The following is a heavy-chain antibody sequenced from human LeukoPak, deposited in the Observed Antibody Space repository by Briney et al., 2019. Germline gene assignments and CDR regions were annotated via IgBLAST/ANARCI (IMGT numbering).Heavy chain of an antibody. V-gene: IGHV4-34*01. CDR1: GGSFSGYY. D-gene: IGHD3-10*01. J-gene: IGHJ5*02. Sequence: PSETLSLTCAVYGGSFSGYYWSWIRQPPGKGLEWIGEINHSGSTNYNPSLKSRVTISVDTSKNQFSLKLSSVTAADTAVYYRARREYYYGSGAPPKPYNWFDPWGQGTLVTVSS. CDR3: ARREYYYGSGAPPKPYNWFDP. CDR2: INHSGST.